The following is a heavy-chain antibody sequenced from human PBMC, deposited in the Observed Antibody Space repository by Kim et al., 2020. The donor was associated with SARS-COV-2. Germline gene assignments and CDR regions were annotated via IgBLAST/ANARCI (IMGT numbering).Heavy chain of an antibody. Sequence: GGSLRLSCAASGFTFSSYSMNWVRQAPGKGLEWVSSISRSSSYIYYADSVKGRFTISRDNAKNSLYLQMNSLRAEDTAVYYCARAFGDYYYYGMDVWGQGTTVTVSS. D-gene: IGHD3-10*01. V-gene: IGHV3-21*01. CDR1: GFTFSSYS. CDR2: ISRSSSYI. CDR3: ARAFGDYYYYGMDV. J-gene: IGHJ6*02.